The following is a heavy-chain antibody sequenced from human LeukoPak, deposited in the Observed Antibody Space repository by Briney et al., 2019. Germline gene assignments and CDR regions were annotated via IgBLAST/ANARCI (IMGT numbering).Heavy chain of an antibody. J-gene: IGHJ3*02. Sequence: SETLSLTCTVSSGSNSTGGFYWSWIRQHPGKGLEWIGYTYYSGSTYYNPSLKSRLTISIDTSKNQFSLKLSSVTAADTAVYFWAGGTLPKGAAGDIWGQGALVTVSS. CDR3: AGGTLPKGAAGDI. V-gene: IGHV4-31*03. D-gene: IGHD6-19*01. CDR2: TYYSGST. CDR1: SGSNSTGGFY.